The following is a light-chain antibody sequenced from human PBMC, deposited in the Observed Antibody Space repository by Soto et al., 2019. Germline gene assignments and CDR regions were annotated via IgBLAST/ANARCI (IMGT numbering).Light chain of an antibody. CDR3: QQLNSYS. CDR2: AAS. J-gene: IGKJ4*01. CDR1: QGISSY. V-gene: IGKV1-9*01. Sequence: DIQLTQSPSFLSASVGDRVTITCRASQGISSYLAWYQQKPGKAPKLLIYAASTLQSGVTSRFSGSGSGTEFTLTISSLQPEDFATYYCQQLNSYSFGGGTKVEIK.